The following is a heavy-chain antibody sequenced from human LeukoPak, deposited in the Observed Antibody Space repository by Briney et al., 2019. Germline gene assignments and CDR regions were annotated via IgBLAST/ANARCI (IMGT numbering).Heavy chain of an antibody. CDR1: GITFGDYG. V-gene: IGHV3-7*03. D-gene: IGHD6-13*01. Sequence: GGSLRLSCTASGITFGDYGVSWFRQAPGKGLKWVANIKQDGSEKYYVDSVKGRFTISRDNAQNSLYLQMNSLSAEDTAIYYCATSTAAAGTDWGQGTLVTVFS. J-gene: IGHJ4*02. CDR2: IKQDGSEK. CDR3: ATSTAAAGTD.